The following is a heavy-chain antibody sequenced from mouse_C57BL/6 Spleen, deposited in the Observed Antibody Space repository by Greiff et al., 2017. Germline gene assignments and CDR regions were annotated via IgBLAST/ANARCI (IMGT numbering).Heavy chain of an antibody. CDR1: GYTFTSYT. CDR2: INPSSGYT. J-gene: IGHJ2*01. D-gene: IGHD3-3*01. CDR3: GGWAFDY. V-gene: IGHV1-4*01. Sequence: VQLQESGAELARPGASVKMSCKASGYTFTSYTMHWVKQRPGQGLEWIGYINPSSGYTKYNQKFKDKATLTADKSSSTAYMQLSSLTSEDSAVYYCGGWAFDYWGQGTTLTVSS.